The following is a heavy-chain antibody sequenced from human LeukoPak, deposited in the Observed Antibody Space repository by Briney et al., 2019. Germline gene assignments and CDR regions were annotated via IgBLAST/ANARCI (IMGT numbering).Heavy chain of an antibody. CDR1: GYSFTNYG. CDR2: ISAYNDNA. CDR3: ARSTLGIEFDY. Sequence: SVKVSCKASGYSFTNYGISWVRQAPGQGLEWMGWISAYNDNAHYGQGLEGRVTMTSETSTRTAYMELRSLRSDDTAVYYCARSTLGIEFDYWGQGSLVTVSS. J-gene: IGHJ4*02. V-gene: IGHV1-18*01. D-gene: IGHD7-27*01.